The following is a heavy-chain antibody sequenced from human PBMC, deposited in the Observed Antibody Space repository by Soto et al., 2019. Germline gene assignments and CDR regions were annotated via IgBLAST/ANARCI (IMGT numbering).Heavy chain of an antibody. V-gene: IGHV1-8*02. D-gene: IGHD2-21*01. CDR3: ARLGDGGPLYAFDI. CDR2: MNPNSGNT. Sequence: ASVKVSCKASGYTFTSYGISWVRQATGQGLEWMGWMNPNSGNTGYAQKFQGRVTMTRNTSISTAYMELSSLRSEDTAVSYFARLGDGGPLYAFDIWGQGTMVTVSS. CDR1: GYTFTSYG. J-gene: IGHJ3*02.